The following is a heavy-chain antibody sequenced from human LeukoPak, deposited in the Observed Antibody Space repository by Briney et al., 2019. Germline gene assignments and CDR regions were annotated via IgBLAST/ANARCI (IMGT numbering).Heavy chain of an antibody. V-gene: IGHV3-23*01. D-gene: IGHD6-6*01. Sequence: HTGGSLRLSCAASGFTFSSYAMSWVRQAPGKGLEWVSAISGSGGSTYYADSVKGRFTISRDNSKNTLYLQMNSLGAEDTAVYYCAKDQSIAARGFDYWGQGTLVTVSS. J-gene: IGHJ4*02. CDR1: GFTFSSYA. CDR3: AKDQSIAARGFDY. CDR2: ISGSGGST.